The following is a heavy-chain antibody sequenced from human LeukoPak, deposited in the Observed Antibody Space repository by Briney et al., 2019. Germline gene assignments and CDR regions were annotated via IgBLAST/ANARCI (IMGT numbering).Heavy chain of an antibody. CDR1: GGSFSGYY. Sequence: SETLSLTCAVYGGSFSGYYWSWIRQPPGKGLEWIGEINHSGSTNYNPSLKSRVTISVDTSKNQFSLKLSSVTAADTAVYYCARGPHDRGHYYYYYGMDVWGQGTTVTVSS. D-gene: IGHD3-9*01. V-gene: IGHV4-34*01. J-gene: IGHJ6*02. CDR2: INHSGST. CDR3: ARGPHDRGHYYYYYGMDV.